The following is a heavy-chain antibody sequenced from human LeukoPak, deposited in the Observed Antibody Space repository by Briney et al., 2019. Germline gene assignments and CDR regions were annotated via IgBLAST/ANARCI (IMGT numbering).Heavy chain of an antibody. CDR1: GYTFTSYA. CDR3: ARDLAYCGGDCYKTPDYYYYYGMDV. D-gene: IGHD2-21*02. J-gene: IGHJ6*02. V-gene: IGHV1-3*01. CDR2: INAGNGNT. Sequence: AASVKVSCKASGYTFTSYAMHWVRQAPGQRLEWMGWINAGNGNTKYSQKFQGGVTITRDTSASTAYMELSSLRSEDTAVYYCARDLAYCGGDCYKTPDYYYYYGMDVWGQGTTVTVSS.